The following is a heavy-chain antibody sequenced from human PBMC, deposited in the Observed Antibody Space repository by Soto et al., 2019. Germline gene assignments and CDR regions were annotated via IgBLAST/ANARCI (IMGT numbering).Heavy chain of an antibody. D-gene: IGHD4-17*01. CDR2: INAGNGNT. V-gene: IGHV1-3*01. CDR3: ARVPPTVPEYFQY. J-gene: IGHJ1*01. CDR1: GYTFTSYA. Sequence: ASVKVSCKASGYTFTSYAMHWVRQAPGQRLEWMGWINAGNGNTKYSQKFQGRVTITRDTSASTAYMELSSLRSEDTAVYYCARVPPTVPEYFQYWGQGTLVTVSS.